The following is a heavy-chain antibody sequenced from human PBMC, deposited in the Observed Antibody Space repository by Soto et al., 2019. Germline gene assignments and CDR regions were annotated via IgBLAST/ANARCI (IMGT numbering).Heavy chain of an antibody. Sequence: QVQLQESGPGLVKTSQTLSLTCTVSGGSIRSGGYYWSWIRQHPGKGLEWIGYIYHSGSTYYNPFLKSRVTISVDTSKNQFSLKLSSVTAADTAVYYCAREAAGILNWLDPWGQGPLVTVSS. V-gene: IGHV4-31*03. CDR2: IYHSGST. CDR3: AREAAGILNWLDP. CDR1: GGSIRSGGYY. J-gene: IGHJ5*02. D-gene: IGHD2-15*01.